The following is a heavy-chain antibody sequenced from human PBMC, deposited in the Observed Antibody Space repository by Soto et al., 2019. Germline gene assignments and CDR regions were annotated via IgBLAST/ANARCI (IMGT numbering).Heavy chain of an antibody. Sequence: SETLSLTCTVSGVSISSYYWSWIRQPPGKGLEWIGYIYYSGITDYNPSLKSRVTISVDTSKSQFSLKLSSVTAADTAVYYCARGGGVYYFDYWGQGTLVTVSS. D-gene: IGHD2-8*02. J-gene: IGHJ4*02. CDR3: ARGGGVYYFDY. V-gene: IGHV4-59*01. CDR2: IYYSGIT. CDR1: GVSISSYY.